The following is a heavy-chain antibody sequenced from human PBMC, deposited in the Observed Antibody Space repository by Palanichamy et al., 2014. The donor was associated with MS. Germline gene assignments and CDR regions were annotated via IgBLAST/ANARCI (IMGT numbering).Heavy chain of an antibody. CDR2: IRGSGGNS. J-gene: IGHJ2*01. CDR3: AKDRANCGGACYLGWFDV. CDR1: GFTFSSYA. D-gene: IGHD2-21*01. V-gene: IGHV3-23*01. Sequence: EVQLLESGGGLVQPGGSLRLSCVASGFTFSSYAMSWVRQAPGKGLEWVSAIRGSGGNSFYSDSGRGRFTISRDNSKNTLFLQMNNLRAEDTAVYYCAKDRANCGGACYLGWFDVWGRGTLVTVSS.